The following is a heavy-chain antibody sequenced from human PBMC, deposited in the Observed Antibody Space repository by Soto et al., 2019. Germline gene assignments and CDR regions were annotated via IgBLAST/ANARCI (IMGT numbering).Heavy chain of an antibody. CDR2: ISSSSSTI. D-gene: IGHD2-2*01. Sequence: EVQLGESGGGLVQPGGSLRLSCAASGFTFSSYSMNWVRQAPGKGLEWVSYISSSSSTIYYADSVKGRFTISRDNAKNSLYLQLNSLRDEDTAVYYCARESAALNWFDPWGQGTLVTFSS. V-gene: IGHV3-48*02. CDR1: GFTFSSYS. J-gene: IGHJ5*02. CDR3: ARESAALNWFDP.